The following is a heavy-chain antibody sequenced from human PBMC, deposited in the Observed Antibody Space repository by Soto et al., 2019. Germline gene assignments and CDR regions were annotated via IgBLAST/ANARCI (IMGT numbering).Heavy chain of an antibody. CDR3: TREVRGRSNYFDY. V-gene: IGHV3-21*01. CDR2: FTSPSTYI. J-gene: IGHJ4*02. CDR1: GFTFSSYA. D-gene: IGHD1-1*01. Sequence: EVQLVESGGGLVKPGGSLRLSCAASGFTFSSYAMNWVRQSPGKGLEWVSSFTSPSTYIYYADSVRGRFTISRDNAKNSLYLQMNSLRAEDTAVYYCTREVRGRSNYFDYWGQGTLVTVSS.